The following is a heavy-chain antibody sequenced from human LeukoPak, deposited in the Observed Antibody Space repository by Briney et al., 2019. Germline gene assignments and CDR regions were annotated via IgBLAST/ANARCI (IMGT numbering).Heavy chain of an antibody. D-gene: IGHD5-18*01. CDR1: GFTFSSYS. J-gene: IGHJ4*02. CDR3: GMVTSSFDY. Sequence: GGSLRLSCAASGFTFSSYSMNWVRQAPGKGLEWVSSISSSSSYIHYADSVKGRFTISRDNAKNSLYLQMNSLRAEDTAVYYCGMVTSSFDYWGQGTLVTVSS. CDR2: ISSSSSYI. V-gene: IGHV3-21*01.